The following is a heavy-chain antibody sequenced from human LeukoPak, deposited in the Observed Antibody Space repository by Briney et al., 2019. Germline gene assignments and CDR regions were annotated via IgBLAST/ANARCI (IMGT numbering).Heavy chain of an antibody. CDR3: ARIVTREDAFDI. CDR2: IYYSGST. CDR1: GGSISSYY. D-gene: IGHD2-15*01. J-gene: IGHJ3*02. Sequence: SETLSLTCTVSGGSISSYYWSWIRQPPGKGLEWIGYIYYSGSTNYNPSLKSRVTISVDTSKNQFSLKLSSVTAADTAVYYCARIVTREDAFDIWGQGTMVTVSS. V-gene: IGHV4-59*01.